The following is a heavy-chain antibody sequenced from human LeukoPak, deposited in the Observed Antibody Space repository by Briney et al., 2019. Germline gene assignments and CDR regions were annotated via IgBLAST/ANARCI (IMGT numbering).Heavy chain of an antibody. CDR1: GFTFSSYG. D-gene: IGHD3-22*01. V-gene: IGHV3-33*01. CDR2: IWYDGSNK. CDR3: ARDYYDSSGLDY. Sequence: GGSLRLSCAASGFTFSSYGMHWVRQAPGKGLEWVAVIWYDGSNKYYADSVKGRFTISRDNSKNTLYPQMNSLRAEDTAVYYCARDYYDSSGLDYWGQGTLVTVSS. J-gene: IGHJ4*02.